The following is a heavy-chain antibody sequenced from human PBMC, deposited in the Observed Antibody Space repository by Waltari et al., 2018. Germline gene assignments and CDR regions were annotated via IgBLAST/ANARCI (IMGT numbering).Heavy chain of an antibody. D-gene: IGHD3-22*01. CDR3: SRSMTVSGAKYYFDS. CDR1: GFRFGGYG. Sequence: EVQLVESGGGLVQPGRSLRLSCTASGFRFGGYGMTGVRQAPGKGLEWVGMIRSKTYGGTREFAASVKGRFTISRDDSKSIAFLDMNSLETEDTAVYYCSRSMTVSGAKYYFDSWGQGTLVTVSS. J-gene: IGHJ4*02. CDR2: IRSKTYGGTR. V-gene: IGHV3-49*04.